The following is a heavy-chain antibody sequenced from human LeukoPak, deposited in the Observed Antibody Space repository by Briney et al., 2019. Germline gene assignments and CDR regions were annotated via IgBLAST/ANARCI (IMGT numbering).Heavy chain of an antibody. V-gene: IGHV3-48*01. CDR2: ISSSSSTI. Sequence: PGGSLRLSCAASGFTFSSYSMNWVRQAPGKGLEWVSYISSSSSTIYYADSVKGRFTISRDNAKNSLYLQMNSLRAEDTAVYYCARDYYGSSVTMAPVDYWGQGTLVTVSS. D-gene: IGHD3-10*01. CDR1: GFTFSSYS. J-gene: IGHJ4*02. CDR3: ARDYYGSSVTMAPVDY.